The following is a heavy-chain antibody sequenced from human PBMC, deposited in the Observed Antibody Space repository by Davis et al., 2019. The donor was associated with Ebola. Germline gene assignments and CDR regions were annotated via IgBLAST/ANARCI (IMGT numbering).Heavy chain of an antibody. V-gene: IGHV4-61*02. Sequence: SETLSLTCTVSGDSITSGSYYWSWIRQPAGKTLEWIGRIFDNGNTQYNPSLKSRVTMSLDTSKKQFSLELTSVTAADTAMYYCARARFTYNYLDAFDLWGHGTMVTVSS. CDR2: IFDNGNT. D-gene: IGHD5-24*01. CDR1: GDSITSGSYY. J-gene: IGHJ3*01. CDR3: ARARFTYNYLDAFDL.